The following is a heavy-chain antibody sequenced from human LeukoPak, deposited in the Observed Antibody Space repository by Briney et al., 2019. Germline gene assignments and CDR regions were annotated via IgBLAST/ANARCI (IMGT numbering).Heavy chain of an antibody. Sequence: ASVKVSCKASGGTFSSYAISWVRQAPGQGLEWMGWINPNSGGTNYAQKFQGRVTMTRDTSISTAYMELSRLRSDDTAVYYCARDQGSSGWYFQHWGQGTLVTVSS. J-gene: IGHJ1*01. CDR3: ARDQGSSGWYFQH. D-gene: IGHD6-19*01. V-gene: IGHV1-2*02. CDR2: INPNSGGT. CDR1: GGTFSSYA.